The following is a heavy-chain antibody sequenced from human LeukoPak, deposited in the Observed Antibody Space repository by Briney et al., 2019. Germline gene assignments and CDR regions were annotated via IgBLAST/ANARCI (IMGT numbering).Heavy chain of an antibody. J-gene: IGHJ4*02. V-gene: IGHV3-9*01. D-gene: IGHD6-6*01. CDR1: GFTFDDYA. Sequence: PGGSLRLSCAASGFTFDDYAMHWVRQAPGKGLEWVSGISWNSGSIGYADSVKGRFTISRDNAKNSLYLQMNSLRAEDTAVYYCARGGIEYSSSPSYFDYWGQGTLVTVSS. CDR3: ARGGIEYSSSPSYFDY. CDR2: ISWNSGSI.